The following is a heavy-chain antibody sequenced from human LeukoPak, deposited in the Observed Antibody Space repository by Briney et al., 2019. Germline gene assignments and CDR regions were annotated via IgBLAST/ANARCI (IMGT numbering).Heavy chain of an antibody. D-gene: IGHD2/OR15-2a*01. Sequence: GGSLRLSCAASGFTFSSYAMSRVRQAPGEGLEWVSAISGSGGSTYYADSVKGRFTISRDNSKNTLYLQMNSLRAEDTAVYYCATDLDSSYYYYYMDVWGKGTTVAVSS. CDR1: GFTFSSYA. CDR2: ISGSGGST. CDR3: ATDLDSSYYYYYMDV. J-gene: IGHJ6*03. V-gene: IGHV3-23*01.